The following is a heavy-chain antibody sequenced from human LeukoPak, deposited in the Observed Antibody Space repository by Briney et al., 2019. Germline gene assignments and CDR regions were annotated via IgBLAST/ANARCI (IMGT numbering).Heavy chain of an antibody. CDR1: GYTFTSYY. D-gene: IGHD3-3*01. CDR2: INPSGGST. V-gene: IGHV1-46*01. J-gene: IGHJ3*02. CDR3: ARDYDFWSGRDAFDI. Sequence: ASVKVSCKASGYTFTSYYMHWVRQAPGQGLEWMGIINPSGGSTSYAQKFQGRVTMTRDTSTSTVYMELSSLRSEDTAVYYCARDYDFWSGRDAFDIWGQGTMVTVTS.